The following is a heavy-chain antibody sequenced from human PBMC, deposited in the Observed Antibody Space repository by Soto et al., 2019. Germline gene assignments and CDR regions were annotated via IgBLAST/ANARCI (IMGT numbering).Heavy chain of an antibody. V-gene: IGHV4-31*03. Sequence: TLSLTCNVSGGSISTGGYYWSWIRQHPGKGLEWIGYIYSSGSTYYNPSLKSRVTISVDTSKNQFSLKLSYVTAADTAGYYCARVGYYYGMDVWGPGTTVTVSS. CDR1: GGSISTGGYY. CDR3: ARVGYYYGMDV. J-gene: IGHJ6*02. D-gene: IGHD3-16*01. CDR2: IYSSGST.